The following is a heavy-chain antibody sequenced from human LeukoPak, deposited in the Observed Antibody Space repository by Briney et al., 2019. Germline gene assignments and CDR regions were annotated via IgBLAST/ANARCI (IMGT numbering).Heavy chain of an antibody. Sequence: SETLSLTCAVYGGSFSGYYWSWIRQPPGKGLEWIGEINHSGSTNYNPSLKSRVTISVDTSKNQFSLKLSSVTAADTVVYYCASSNLNGDYDNFYWGQGTLVTVSS. V-gene: IGHV4-34*01. CDR2: INHSGST. D-gene: IGHD4-17*01. CDR3: ASSNLNGDYDNFY. CDR1: GGSFSGYY. J-gene: IGHJ4*02.